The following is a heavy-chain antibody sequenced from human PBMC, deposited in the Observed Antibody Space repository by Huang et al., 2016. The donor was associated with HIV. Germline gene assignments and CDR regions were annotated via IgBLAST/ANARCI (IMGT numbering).Heavy chain of an antibody. D-gene: IGHD3-3*01. V-gene: IGHV3-30*18. CDR1: GFSFSSYG. CDR2: GSFDGSTK. CDR3: AKDKYLMSTILAYYFDC. J-gene: IGHJ4*02. Sequence: QVQLVESGGGVVQPGRSLRLSCTVSGFSFSSYGMHWVRQAPGKGLEWVAVGSFDGSTKYAADSVKGRFTISRDNSKNTLYLQMNSLTVEDTAVYYCAKDKYLMSTILAYYFDCWGQGTLVTVSS.